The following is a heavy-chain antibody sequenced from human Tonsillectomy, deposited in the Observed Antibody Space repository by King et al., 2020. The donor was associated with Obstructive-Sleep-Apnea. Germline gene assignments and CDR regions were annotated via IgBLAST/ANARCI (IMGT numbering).Heavy chain of an antibody. CDR1: GNSFTSYW. Sequence: VQLVESGAEVKKPGESLKISCKGSGNSFTSYWIGWVRQMPGKGLEWMGIIYPGVSVTRYSPSFQGPVTISADKSLSTAYLQWSSLKASDTAMYYCARLAGSGTYSHFDYWGQGTLVTVSS. CDR3: ARLAGSGTYSHFDY. V-gene: IGHV5-51*01. J-gene: IGHJ4*02. D-gene: IGHD1-26*01. CDR2: IYPGVSVT.